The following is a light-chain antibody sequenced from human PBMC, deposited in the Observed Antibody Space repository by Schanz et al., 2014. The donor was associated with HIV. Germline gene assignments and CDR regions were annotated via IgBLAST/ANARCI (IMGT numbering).Light chain of an antibody. CDR1: QSVSNN. V-gene: IGKV3D-15*01. J-gene: IGKJ2*01. Sequence: EIEMTQSPATLSVSPGERATLSCRASQSVSNNLAWYQQRPGQAPRLLIYDASSRATGIPDRFSGSGSGTDFTLTISRLEPEDFAVYYCQHYDNSFRVTFGQGTKLEIK. CDR3: QHYDNSFRVT. CDR2: DAS.